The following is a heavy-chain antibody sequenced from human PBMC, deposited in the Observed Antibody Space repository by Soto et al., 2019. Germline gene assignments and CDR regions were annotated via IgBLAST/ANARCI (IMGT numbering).Heavy chain of an antibody. CDR2: IYYSGST. V-gene: IGHV4-30-4*01. CDR3: ARDRVIGYYDSSGG. D-gene: IGHD3-22*01. J-gene: IGHJ4*02. Sequence: SETLSLTCTVSGGSITSGDYYWSWIRQPPGKGLEWIGYIYYSGSTYYNPSLKSRVTISVDTSKNQFSLKLSSVTAADTAVYYCARDRVIGYYDSSGGWGQGTLVTVS. CDR1: GGSITSGDYY.